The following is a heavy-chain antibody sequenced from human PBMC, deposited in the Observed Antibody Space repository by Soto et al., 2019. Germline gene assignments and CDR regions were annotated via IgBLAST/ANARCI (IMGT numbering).Heavy chain of an antibody. D-gene: IGHD3-3*01. Sequence: QVQLVQSGAEVKKPGSSVKVSCKASGGTFSSYAISWVRQAPGQGLEWMGGIIPIFGTANYAQKFQGRVTITADESTSTAHMELSSLRSEDTALYYCAREGITIFGVVTTYYYYGMDVWGQGTTVTVSS. CDR1: GGTFSSYA. CDR2: IIPIFGTA. CDR3: AREGITIFGVVTTYYYYGMDV. J-gene: IGHJ6*02. V-gene: IGHV1-69*01.